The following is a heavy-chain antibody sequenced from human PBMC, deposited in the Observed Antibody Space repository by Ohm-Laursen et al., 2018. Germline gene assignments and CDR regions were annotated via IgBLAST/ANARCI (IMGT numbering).Heavy chain of an antibody. D-gene: IGHD2-21*02. CDR2: ISWNSGTI. J-gene: IGHJ4*02. CDR3: AKGGVVVTAIPYYFDH. CDR1: GFTFDDYA. V-gene: IGHV3-9*01. Sequence: SLRLSCAASGFTFDDYAMHWVRQAPGKGLEWVSGISWNSGTIGYADSVKGRFTISRDNAKNSLYLQMNSLRAEDTALYYCAKGGVVVTAIPYYFDHWGQGTLVTVSS.